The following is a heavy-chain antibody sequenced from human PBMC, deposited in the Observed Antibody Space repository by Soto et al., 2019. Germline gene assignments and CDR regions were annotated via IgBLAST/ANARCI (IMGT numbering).Heavy chain of an antibody. CDR2: MNPNSGNT. J-gene: IGHJ6*02. V-gene: IGHV1-8*01. Sequence: ASVKVSWKDSGYTFTSYDINWVRQATGQGLEWMGWMNPNSGNTGYAQKFQGRVTMTRNTSISTAYMELSSLRSEDTAVYYCARVGGNWNDYYYGMDVWGQGTRDTVSS. CDR3: ARVGGNWNDYYYGMDV. CDR1: GYTFTSYD. D-gene: IGHD1-20*01.